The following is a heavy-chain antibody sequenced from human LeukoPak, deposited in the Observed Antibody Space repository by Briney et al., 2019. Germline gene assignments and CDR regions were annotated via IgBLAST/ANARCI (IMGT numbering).Heavy chain of an antibody. CDR3: TNIDY. Sequence: ASVKVSCKASGGTFGNYGFNWVRQAPGQGLEWMGRIIPSFGIANYAQKFQGNVTISADPTTTTVYMDLHSLRSEDTAIYYCTNIDYWGQGTLVTVSS. CDR2: IIPSFGIA. CDR1: GGTFGNYG. V-gene: IGHV1-69*04. J-gene: IGHJ4*02.